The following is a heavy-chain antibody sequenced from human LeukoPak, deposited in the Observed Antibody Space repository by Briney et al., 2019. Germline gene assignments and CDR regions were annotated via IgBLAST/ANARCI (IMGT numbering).Heavy chain of an antibody. Sequence: ASVKVSCKASGYTFNSYGISWVRQAPGQGLEWMGWISTYNGHTNYAQKLQGRVTMTTDTSTSTVYMELRSLRSDDTAVYYCARLVPQKWELPGKWFDPWGQGTLVTVSS. V-gene: IGHV1-18*01. CDR3: ARLVPQKWELPGKWFDP. D-gene: IGHD1-26*01. J-gene: IGHJ5*02. CDR1: GYTFNSYG. CDR2: ISTYNGHT.